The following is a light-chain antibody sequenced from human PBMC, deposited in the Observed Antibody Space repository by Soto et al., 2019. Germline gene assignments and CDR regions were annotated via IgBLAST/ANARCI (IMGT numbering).Light chain of an antibody. Sequence: EIVLTQSPGTLSLSPGERATLSCRASQSVSSSYLAWYQKKPGQDPRLLIYGASSRAAGIPDRFSGSGSGTDFNLTISSLEPEDFAVYYCQQYGSSTETFGQGTKVDIK. CDR2: GAS. CDR3: QQYGSSTET. J-gene: IGKJ1*01. V-gene: IGKV3-20*01. CDR1: QSVSSSY.